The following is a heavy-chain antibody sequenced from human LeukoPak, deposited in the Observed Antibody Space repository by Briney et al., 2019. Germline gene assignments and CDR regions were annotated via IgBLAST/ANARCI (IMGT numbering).Heavy chain of an antibody. CDR1: GFTFSSYS. V-gene: IGHV3-48*02. D-gene: IGHD6-13*01. CDR3: ARDLGSSWYGVWFGP. Sequence: PGGSLRLSCAASGFTFSSYSMNWVRQAPGKGLEWVSYISSSSSTIYYADSVKGRFTISRDNAKNSLYLQMNSLRDEDTAVYYCARDLGSSWYGVWFGPWGQGTLVTVSS. J-gene: IGHJ5*02. CDR2: ISSSSSTI.